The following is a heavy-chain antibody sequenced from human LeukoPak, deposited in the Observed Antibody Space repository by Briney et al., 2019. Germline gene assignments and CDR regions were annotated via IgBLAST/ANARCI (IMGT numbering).Heavy chain of an antibody. V-gene: IGHV1-2*02. CDR2: INLNTGGT. CDR1: GDSFSDYY. Sequence: GASVKVSCKASGDSFSDYYIHWVRQAPGQGPEWMGWINLNTGGTNYAQKFDGRFSMTRDTSINTAFMELSGLRFGDTAVYYCGSVRGILSYFDLWGRGTLVTVSS. J-gene: IGHJ2*01. CDR3: GSVRGILSYFDL. D-gene: IGHD3-16*01.